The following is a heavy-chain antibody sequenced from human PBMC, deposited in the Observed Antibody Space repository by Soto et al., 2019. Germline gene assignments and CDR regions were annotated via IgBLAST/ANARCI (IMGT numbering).Heavy chain of an antibody. CDR3: ARRYYYGSGSYRGYGMDV. Sequence: GESLKISCKGSGYSFTSYWIGWVRQMPGKGLEWMGIIYPGDSDTRYSPSFQGQVTIPADKSISTAYLQWSSLKASDTAMYYCARRYYYGSGSYRGYGMDVWGQGTTVTVSS. J-gene: IGHJ6*02. V-gene: IGHV5-51*01. CDR2: IYPGDSDT. D-gene: IGHD3-10*01. CDR1: GYSFTSYW.